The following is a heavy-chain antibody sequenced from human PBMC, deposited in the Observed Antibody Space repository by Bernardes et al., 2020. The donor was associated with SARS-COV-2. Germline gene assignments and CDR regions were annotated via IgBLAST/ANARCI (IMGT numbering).Heavy chain of an antibody. Sequence: SLILSCVASGSTFNSYAMHWVRQAPGKGLEWVAIISYDGNKKYYLDSVKGRFTISRDNSKNTLYLQMNSLRAEDTAIYFCTKDLAWKDIGHIFEYWGQGALVTVSS. CDR3: TKDLAWKDIGHIFEY. CDR2: ISYDGNKK. CDR1: GSTFNSYA. D-gene: IGHD5-12*01. V-gene: IGHV3-30*18. J-gene: IGHJ4*02.